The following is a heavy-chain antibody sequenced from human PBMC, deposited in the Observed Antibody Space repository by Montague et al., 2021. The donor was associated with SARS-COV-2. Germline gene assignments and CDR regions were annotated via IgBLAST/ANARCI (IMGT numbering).Heavy chain of an antibody. V-gene: IGHV4-34*01. D-gene: IGHD3-10*01. CDR3: ARVSYYGSGNSLGMDV. CDR1: GGSFSGYY. J-gene: IGHJ6*02. Sequence: SETLSLTCAVYGGSFSGYYWSWIRQPPGKGLEWIGEINHSGSANYNPSLKSRVTISVDTSKNQFSLKLCSVTAADTAVYYCARVSYYGSGNSLGMDVWGQGTTVTVSS. CDR2: INHSGSA.